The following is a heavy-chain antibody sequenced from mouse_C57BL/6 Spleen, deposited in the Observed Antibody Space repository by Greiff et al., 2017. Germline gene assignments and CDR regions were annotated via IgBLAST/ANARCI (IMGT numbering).Heavy chain of an antibody. CDR1: GFTFSDYG. V-gene: IGHV5-17*01. J-gene: IGHJ3*01. D-gene: IGHD2-5*01. CDR2: ISSGSSTI. CDR3: ARASYSNPRFAY. Sequence: EVQGVESGGGLVKPGGSLKLSCAASGFTFSDYGMHWVRQAPEKGLEWVAYISSGSSTIYYADTVQGRFTISRDNAKNTLFLQMTSLRSEDTAMYYCARASYSNPRFAYWGQGTLVTVSA.